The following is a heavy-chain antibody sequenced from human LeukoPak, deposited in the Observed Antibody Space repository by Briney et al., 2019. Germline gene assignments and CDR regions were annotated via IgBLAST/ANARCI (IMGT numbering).Heavy chain of an antibody. CDR3: ARAWIGTFDY. CDR1: GGSISSYY. CDR2: IYYSGST. J-gene: IGHJ4*02. D-gene: IGHD1-26*01. Sequence: PSETLSLTCTVSGGSISSYYWSWLRQPPGRGLEWIGSIYYSGSTYYNPSLKSRVTISVDTSKNQFSLKLSSVTAADTAVYYCARAWIGTFDYWGQGTLVTVSS. V-gene: IGHV4-59*12.